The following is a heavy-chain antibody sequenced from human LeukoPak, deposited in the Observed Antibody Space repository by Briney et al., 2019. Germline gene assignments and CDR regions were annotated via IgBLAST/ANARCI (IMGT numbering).Heavy chain of an antibody. Sequence: GASVKVSCKASGYTFTNYAIHWVRQAPGQRLEWMGWINAGNGNTKYSQKFQGRVTITRDTSASTAYMELSSLRSEDTAVYYCARGWQQLAYYYYYYYMDVWGKGTTVTVSS. CDR1: GYTFTNYA. V-gene: IGHV1-3*01. CDR2: INAGNGNT. D-gene: IGHD6-13*01. J-gene: IGHJ6*03. CDR3: ARGWQQLAYYYYYYYMDV.